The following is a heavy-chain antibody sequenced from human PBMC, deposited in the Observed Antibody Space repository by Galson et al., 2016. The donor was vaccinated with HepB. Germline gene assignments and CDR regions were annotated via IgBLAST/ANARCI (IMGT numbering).Heavy chain of an antibody. D-gene: IGHD1-1*01. CDR3: ARFIASPWNDYYYYVMDV. Sequence: SLRLSCADSGFIFRSYAMNWVRQAPGKGLEWLAVISNDGSNKYFADFVKGRFTISRDNSKNTLYLQMNSLRAEDTAVYYCARFIASPWNDYYYYVMDVWGKGTTVTVSS. V-gene: IGHV3-30-3*01. J-gene: IGHJ6*04. CDR2: ISNDGSNK. CDR1: GFIFRSYA.